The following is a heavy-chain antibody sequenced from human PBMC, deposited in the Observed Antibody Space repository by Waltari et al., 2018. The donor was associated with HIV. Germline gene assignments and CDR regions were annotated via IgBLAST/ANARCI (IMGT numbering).Heavy chain of an antibody. V-gene: IGHV3-30*02. CDR2: IRYDGSNK. D-gene: IGHD6-19*01. CDR3: AKVPGGDSSGWYRYFQH. Sequence: QVQLVESGGGVVQPGGSLRLSCAASGFTFSSYGMHWVRQAPGNGLEWVAFIRYDGSNKYYADSVKGRFTISRDNSKNTLYLQMNSLRAEDTAVYYCAKVPGGDSSGWYRYFQHWGQGTLVTVSS. J-gene: IGHJ1*01. CDR1: GFTFSSYG.